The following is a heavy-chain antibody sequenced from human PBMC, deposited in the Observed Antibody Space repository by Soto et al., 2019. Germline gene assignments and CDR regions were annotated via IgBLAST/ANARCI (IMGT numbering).Heavy chain of an antibody. CDR1: GGSISSGDYY. CDR2: IYYSGST. D-gene: IGHD4-17*01. Sequence: QVQLQESGPGLAKPSQTLSLTCTVSGGSISSGDYYWSWIRQSPGKGLEWIGSIYYSGSTYYNPSLKGRVTISVATSKKTFSRTLSSVTAADTAVYYCARAPTVTLACALWGQGTMVTVSS. J-gene: IGHJ3*01. CDR3: ARAPTVTLACAL. V-gene: IGHV4-30-4*01.